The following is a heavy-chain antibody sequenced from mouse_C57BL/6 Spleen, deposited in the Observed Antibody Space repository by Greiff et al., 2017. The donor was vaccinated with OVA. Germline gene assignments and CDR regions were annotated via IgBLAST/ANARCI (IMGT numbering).Heavy chain of an antibody. CDR3: LWYSAWFAY. CDR2: INPNNGGT. J-gene: IGHJ3*01. Sequence: EVKLQQSGPELVKPGASVKISCKASGYTFTDYYMNWVKQSHGKSLEWIGDINPNNGGTSYNQKFKGKATLTVDKSSSTAYMELRSLTSEDSAVYYCLWYSAWFAYWGQGTLVTVSA. CDR1: GYTFTDYY. D-gene: IGHD2-1*01. V-gene: IGHV1-26*01.